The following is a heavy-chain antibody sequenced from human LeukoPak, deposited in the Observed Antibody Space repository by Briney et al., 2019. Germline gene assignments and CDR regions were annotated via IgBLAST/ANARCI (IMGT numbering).Heavy chain of an antibody. J-gene: IGHJ4*02. D-gene: IGHD5/OR15-5a*01. CDR2: TSGDGITT. CDR3: ARDHVYGGADY. CDR1: GFTFHNYA. V-gene: IGHV3-43*02. Sequence: GGSLRLSCAAAGFTFHNYAIHWVRQAPGKGLEWVSLTSGDGITTYFADSVKGRFTISRDKSKSSLFLQMNSLRTEDTALYYCARDHVYGGADYWGQGTLVTVSS.